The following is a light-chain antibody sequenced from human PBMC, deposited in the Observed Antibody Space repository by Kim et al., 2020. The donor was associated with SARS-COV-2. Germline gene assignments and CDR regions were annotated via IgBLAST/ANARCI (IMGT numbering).Light chain of an antibody. CDR2: DVS. CDR1: SNDVGGYNY. V-gene: IGLV2-14*04. J-gene: IGLJ2*01. CDR3: SSYTSTSTVV. Sequence: GQSITLPCTGTSNDVGGYNYVSWYQQHPGKAPKFMIYDVSKRPSGVSNRFSGSKSGNTASLTISGLQPEDEADYYCSSYTSTSTVVFGGGTQLTVL.